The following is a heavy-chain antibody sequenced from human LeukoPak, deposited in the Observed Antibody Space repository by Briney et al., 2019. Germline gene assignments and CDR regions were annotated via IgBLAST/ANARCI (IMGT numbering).Heavy chain of an antibody. CDR1: GGSISSYY. Sequence: LSLTCTVSGGSISSYYWSWIRQPPGKGLEWVSYISSSGSTIYYADSVKGRFTISRDNAKNSLYLQMNSLRAEDTAVYYCARLGYSYGYYYYYYMDVWGKGTTVTVSS. CDR3: ARLGYSYGYYYYYYMDV. V-gene: IGHV3-11*04. CDR2: ISSSGSTI. J-gene: IGHJ6*03. D-gene: IGHD5-18*01.